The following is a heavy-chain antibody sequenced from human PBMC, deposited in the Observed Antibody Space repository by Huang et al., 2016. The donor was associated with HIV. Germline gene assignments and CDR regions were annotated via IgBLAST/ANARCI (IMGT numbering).Heavy chain of an antibody. J-gene: IGHJ6*02. CDR1: GVSISNSRYY. CDR2: IYYSGST. Sequence: QLQLQESGPGLVKPSETLSLTCTVSGVSISNSRYYWGWIRQPPGKGLEYIGSIYYSGSTNYNPSLKSRITMSIDSSKNQFSLKRNSVTAADTAVYYCSRQDEKGYCAGDCSNHYYFGLDVWGHGTTVTVS. V-gene: IGHV4-39*01. CDR3: SRQDEKGYCAGDCSNHYYFGLDV. D-gene: IGHD2-21*02.